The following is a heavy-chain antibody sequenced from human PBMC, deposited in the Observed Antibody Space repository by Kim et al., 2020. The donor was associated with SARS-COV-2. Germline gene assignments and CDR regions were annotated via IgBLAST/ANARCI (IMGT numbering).Heavy chain of an antibody. J-gene: IGHJ4*02. CDR1: GFTFSNAW. CDR3: TTGLVATKEDY. CDR2: IKSKSDGGTT. V-gene: IGHV3-15*01. Sequence: GGSLRLSCAASGFTFSNAWMSWVRQAPGKGLEWVGRIKSKSDGGTTDYAAPVKGRFTISRDDSKNTLYLQMNSLETEDTAVYYCTTGLVATKEDYWGQGTLLTVSS. D-gene: IGHD5-12*01.